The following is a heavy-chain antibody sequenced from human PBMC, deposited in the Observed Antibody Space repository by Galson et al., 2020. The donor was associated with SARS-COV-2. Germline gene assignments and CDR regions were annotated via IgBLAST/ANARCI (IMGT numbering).Heavy chain of an antibody. J-gene: IGHJ5*02. Sequence: SETLSLTCTVSGGSISSYYWSWIRQPPGKGLEWIGYIYYSGSTNYNPSLKSRVTISVDTSKNQFSLKLSSVTAADTAVYYCARDGSTSINYDNWFDPWGQGTLVTVSS. CDR3: ARDGSTSINYDNWFDP. V-gene: IGHV4-59*01. CDR1: GGSISSYY. CDR2: IYYSGST. D-gene: IGHD4-4*01.